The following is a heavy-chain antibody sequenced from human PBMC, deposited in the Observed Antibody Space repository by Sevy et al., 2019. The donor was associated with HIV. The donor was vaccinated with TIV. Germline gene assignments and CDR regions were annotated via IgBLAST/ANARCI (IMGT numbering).Heavy chain of an antibody. CDR3: AKDTRYYDFWSGYSHFDY. V-gene: IGHV3-30*18. Sequence: GGSLRLSCAASGFTFSSYGMHWVRQAPDKGLEWVAVISYDGSNKYYADSVKGRFTISRDNSKNTLYLQMNSLRAEDTAVYYCAKDTRYYDFWSGYSHFDYWGQGTLVTVSS. CDR2: ISYDGSNK. J-gene: IGHJ4*02. CDR1: GFTFSSYG. D-gene: IGHD3-3*01.